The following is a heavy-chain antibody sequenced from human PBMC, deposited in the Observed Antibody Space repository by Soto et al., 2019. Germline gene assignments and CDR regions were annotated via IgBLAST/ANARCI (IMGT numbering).Heavy chain of an antibody. CDR1: GDSISGGASF. CDR2: VYYSGSS. V-gene: IGHV4-31*03. J-gene: IGHJ5*02. D-gene: IGHD2-2*01. Sequence: SETLSLTCTVSGDSISGGASFWSWIRQPPGKGLEWNANVYYSGSSYYNPSLKSRLTISVDTTKNQFSLQLKSMTAADTAVYYCAKLSRTSSTCYFPGWFDPWGQGTLVTVSS. CDR3: AKLSRTSSTCYFPGWFDP.